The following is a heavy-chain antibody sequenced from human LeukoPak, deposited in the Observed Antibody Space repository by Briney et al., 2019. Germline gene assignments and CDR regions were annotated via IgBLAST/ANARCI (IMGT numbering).Heavy chain of an antibody. CDR3: ARAPTYGDYVKPFDY. V-gene: IGHV4-34*01. CDR2: INHSGST. J-gene: IGHJ4*02. D-gene: IGHD4-17*01. CDR1: GGSFSGYY. Sequence: SETLSLTCAVYGGSFSGYYWSWVRQPPGKGLEWIGEINHSGSTNYNPSLKSRVTISVDTSKNQFSLKLSSVTAADTAVYYCARAPTYGDYVKPFDYWGQGTLVTVSS.